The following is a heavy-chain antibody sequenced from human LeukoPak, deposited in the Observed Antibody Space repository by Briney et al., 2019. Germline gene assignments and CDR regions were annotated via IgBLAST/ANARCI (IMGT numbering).Heavy chain of an antibody. Sequence: GGSLRLSCAASGFTVSSNYMSWVRQAPGKGLEWVSVIYSGGSTYYADSVKGRFTISRDNSKNTLYLQMNSLRAEDTAVYYCARVVSRVVINYWGQGTLVTVSS. V-gene: IGHV3-66*01. J-gene: IGHJ4*02. CDR2: IYSGGST. CDR3: ARVVSRVVINY. CDR1: GFTVSSNY. D-gene: IGHD3-3*01.